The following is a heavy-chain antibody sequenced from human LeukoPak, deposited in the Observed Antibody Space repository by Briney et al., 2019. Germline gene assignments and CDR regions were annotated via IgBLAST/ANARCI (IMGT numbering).Heavy chain of an antibody. CDR3: ARVDNDYYDSSGYPGYFQH. CDR1: GGSISSGDYY. D-gene: IGHD3-22*01. J-gene: IGHJ1*01. CDR2: IYYSGST. V-gene: IGHV4-30-4*01. Sequence: SQTLSLTCTVSGGSISSGDYYWSWIRQPPGKGLEWIGYIYYSGSTYYNPSLKSRVTISVDTFKNQFSLKLSSVTAADTAVYYRARVDNDYYDSSGYPGYFQHWGQGTLVTVSS.